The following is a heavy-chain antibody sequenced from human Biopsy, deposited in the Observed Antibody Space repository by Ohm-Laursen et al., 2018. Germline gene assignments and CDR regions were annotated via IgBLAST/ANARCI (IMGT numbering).Heavy chain of an antibody. J-gene: IGHJ4*02. CDR1: GGTFCNYG. CDR3: ATPFQYYDSWGGYPPFDH. V-gene: IGHV1-69*10. D-gene: IGHD3-3*01. CDR2: IIAVSGLV. Sequence: SVKASCKASGGTFCNYGISWVRQAPGEGLEWMGGIIAVSGLVNYAPKFQGRVSITADKSTTTAYMELSNLKSEDTAVYYCATPFQYYDSWGGYPPFDHWGQGTLVTVSS.